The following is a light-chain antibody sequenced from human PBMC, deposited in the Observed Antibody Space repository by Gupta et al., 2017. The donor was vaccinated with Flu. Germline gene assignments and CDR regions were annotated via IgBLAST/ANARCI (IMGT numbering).Light chain of an antibody. Sequence: VLSRSRATLSFSPGERATLSCRASQSVSSYLAWYQQKPGQAPRLLIYDASNRATGIPARFSGSGSGTDFTLTISSLEPEDFAVYYCQQRSNWPLLTFGGGTKVEIK. CDR2: DAS. CDR3: QQRSNWPLLT. V-gene: IGKV3-11*01. J-gene: IGKJ4*01. CDR1: QSVSSY.